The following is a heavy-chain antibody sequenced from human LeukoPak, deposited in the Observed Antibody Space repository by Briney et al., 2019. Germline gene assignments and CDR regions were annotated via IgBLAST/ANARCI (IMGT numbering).Heavy chain of an antibody. V-gene: IGHV3-23*01. CDR3: AKGVGYDSPPDAFDI. CDR1: GFTFSSYA. J-gene: IGHJ3*02. Sequence: GGSLRLSCAASGFTFSSYAMSWVRQAPGKGLEGGSAISGSGGSTYYADSVKGRFTISRDNSKNTLYLQMNSLRAEATAVYYCAKGVGYDSPPDAFDIWGQGTMVTVSS. D-gene: IGHD3-22*01. CDR2: ISGSGGST.